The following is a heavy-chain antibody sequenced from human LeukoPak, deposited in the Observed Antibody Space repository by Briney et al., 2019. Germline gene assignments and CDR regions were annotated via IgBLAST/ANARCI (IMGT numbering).Heavy chain of an antibody. Sequence: GGSLRLSCAASGFTFSSYWMSWVRQAPGKGLEWVANIKQDGSEKYYVDSVKGRFTIYRDNAKNSLYLQMNSLRAEDTAVYYCATHCSGGSCYSELDFDYWGQGTLVTVSS. V-gene: IGHV3-7*01. CDR2: IKQDGSEK. J-gene: IGHJ4*02. CDR1: GFTFSSYW. D-gene: IGHD2-15*01. CDR3: ATHCSGGSCYSELDFDY.